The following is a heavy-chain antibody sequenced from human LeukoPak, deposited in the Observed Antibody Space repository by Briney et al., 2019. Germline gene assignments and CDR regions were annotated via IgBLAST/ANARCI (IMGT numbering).Heavy chain of an antibody. J-gene: IGHJ3*02. CDR1: GFTFDDYG. Sequence: PGGSLRLSCAASGFTFDDYGMSWVRQAPGKGLEWVSGINWNGGSTGYADSVKGRFTISRDNAKNSLYLQMNSLRAEDTAVYYCAKDLRYYYGSGSYYGGVHAFDIWGQGTMVTVSS. CDR2: INWNGGST. D-gene: IGHD3-10*01. CDR3: AKDLRYYYGSGSYYGGVHAFDI. V-gene: IGHV3-20*04.